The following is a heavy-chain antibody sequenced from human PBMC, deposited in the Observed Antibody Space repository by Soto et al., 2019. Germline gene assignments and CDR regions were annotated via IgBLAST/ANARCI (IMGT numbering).Heavy chain of an antibody. CDR3: ARDLMAGNRLFDY. J-gene: IGHJ4*02. V-gene: IGHV3-33*01. CDR1: GFSFSNYG. Sequence: QVRLVESGGGVVQPGRSLRLSCAASGFSFSNYGMHWVRQAPGKGLEWVAVVWYDGDKKIYADSVKGRFTISRDNSKNMMFLNMNSLRSEDSAVYFCARDLMAGNRLFDYWGQGTVATVSS. CDR2: VWYDGDKK. D-gene: IGHD2-8*01.